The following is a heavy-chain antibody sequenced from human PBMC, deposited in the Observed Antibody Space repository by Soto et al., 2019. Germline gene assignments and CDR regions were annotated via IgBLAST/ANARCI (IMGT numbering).Heavy chain of an antibody. Sequence: GESLKISCKGSGYSFTSYWISWVRQMPGKGLEWMGRIDPSDSYTNYSPSFQGHVTISADKSISTAYLQWSSLKASDTAMYYCASEQYYYGSGMAGMDVWGQGTTVTVSS. J-gene: IGHJ6*02. D-gene: IGHD3-10*01. CDR2: IDPSDSYT. V-gene: IGHV5-10-1*01. CDR1: GYSFTSYW. CDR3: ASEQYYYGSGMAGMDV.